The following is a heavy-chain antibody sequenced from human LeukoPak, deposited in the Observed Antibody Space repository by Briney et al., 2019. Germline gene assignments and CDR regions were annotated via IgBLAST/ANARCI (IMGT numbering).Heavy chain of an antibody. Sequence: GGSLRLSCAASGFTFSSYAMHWVRQAPGKGLEWVAVISYDGSNKYYADSVKGRSTISRDNSKNTLYLQMNSLRAEDTAVYYCARAGGTAMVRSIDHWGQGTLVTVSS. V-gene: IGHV3-30-3*01. D-gene: IGHD5-18*01. J-gene: IGHJ4*02. CDR1: GFTFSSYA. CDR2: ISYDGSNK. CDR3: ARAGGTAMVRSIDH.